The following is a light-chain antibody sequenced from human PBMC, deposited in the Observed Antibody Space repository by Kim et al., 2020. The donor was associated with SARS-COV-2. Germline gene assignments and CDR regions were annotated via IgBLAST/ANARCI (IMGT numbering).Light chain of an antibody. CDR1: QSILYSSNNNDL. Sequence: DIVMTQSPDSLAVSLGERATINCKSSQSILYSSNNNDLLAWYQQKPGQPPTVLFYWASTRESGVPDRFSASGSGTDFTLTISSLQAEDVAVYYCLQYFRTPYTFGQGTKLEIK. CDR2: WAS. CDR3: LQYFRTPYT. V-gene: IGKV4-1*01. J-gene: IGKJ2*01.